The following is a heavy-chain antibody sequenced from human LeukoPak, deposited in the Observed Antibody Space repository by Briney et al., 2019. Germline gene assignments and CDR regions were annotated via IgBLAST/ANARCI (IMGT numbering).Heavy chain of an antibody. J-gene: IGHJ4*02. D-gene: IGHD3-9*01. CDR3: ARHRHISTAYYPFDH. CDR2: ISPLHSDS. Sequence: PGKSLKISCQRSGYSFTDYWIVWVRQVPVKGLEWMGIISPLHSDSRYNPSFQGQVTISAANSISPSYLQWSSLKASDTAMYYCARHRHISTAYYPFDHWGQGTLVSVSS. V-gene: IGHV5-51*01. CDR1: GYSFTDYW.